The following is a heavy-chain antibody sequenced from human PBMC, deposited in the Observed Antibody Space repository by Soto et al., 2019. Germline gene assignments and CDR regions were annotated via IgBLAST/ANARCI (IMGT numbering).Heavy chain of an antibody. CDR2: IIPILGIA. D-gene: IGHD3-16*01. CDR3: ARDRSEYRSWGEYHWFDP. V-gene: IGHV1-69*08. CDR1: GGTFSSYT. J-gene: IGHJ5*02. Sequence: QVQLVQSGAEVKKPGSSVKVSCKASGGTFSSYTISWVRQAPGQGLEWMGRIIPILGIANYAQKFQGRVTITADKSTSTAYMELRSRGSEDTDLYYWARDRSEYRSWGEYHWFDPGGQVTLVTVSS.